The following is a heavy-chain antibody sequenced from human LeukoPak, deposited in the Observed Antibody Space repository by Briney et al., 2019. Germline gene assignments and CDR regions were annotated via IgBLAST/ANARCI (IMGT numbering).Heavy chain of an antibody. Sequence: SETLSLTCTVSGGSISSYYWSWIRQPPGKGLEWIGYIYYSGSTNYNPSLKSRVTISVDTSKNQFSLKLSSVTAADTAVYYCARRLLWFGEAGWFGPWGQGTLSPSPQ. CDR1: GGSISSYY. V-gene: IGHV4-59*01. CDR2: IYYSGST. D-gene: IGHD3-10*01. J-gene: IGHJ5*02. CDR3: ARRLLWFGEAGWFGP.